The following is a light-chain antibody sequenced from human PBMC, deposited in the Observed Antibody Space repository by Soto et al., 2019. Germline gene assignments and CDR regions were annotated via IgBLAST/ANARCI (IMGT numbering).Light chain of an antibody. Sequence: DIQMTQSPSTLSASVEDGVTITCRASQSVSTWLAWYQQKPGKAPKVLIYKASNLESGVPSRFSGSGSGTEFSLTISSLQPDDFATYYCQQYNSFSSWTFGQGTKVDIK. V-gene: IGKV1-5*03. CDR2: KAS. CDR3: QQYNSFSSWT. CDR1: QSVSTW. J-gene: IGKJ1*01.